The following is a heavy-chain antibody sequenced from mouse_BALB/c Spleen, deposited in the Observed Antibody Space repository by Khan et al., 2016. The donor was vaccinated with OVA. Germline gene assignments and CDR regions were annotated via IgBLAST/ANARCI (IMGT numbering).Heavy chain of an antibody. D-gene: IGHD2-4*01. CDR1: GFSLTTYG. CDR2: IWSGGST. CDR3: ARNYDYDEGLAY. J-gene: IGHJ3*01. Sequence: QVQLKQSGPGLVQPSQSLSITCTVSGFSLTTYGVHWVRQSPGKGLEWLGVIWSGGSTDYNAAFISRLSISKDSSNGQAFFKMNSLQVNDTAIYYCARNYDYDEGLAYWGQGTLVTVSA. V-gene: IGHV2-2*02.